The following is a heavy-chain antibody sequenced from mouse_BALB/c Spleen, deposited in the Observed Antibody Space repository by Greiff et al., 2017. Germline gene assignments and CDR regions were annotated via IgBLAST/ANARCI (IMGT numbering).Heavy chain of an antibody. CDR2: IDPANGNT. Sequence: LVESGAELVKPGASVKLSCTASGFNIKDTYMHWVKQRPEQGLEWIGRIDPANGNTKYDPKFQGKATITADTSSNTAYLQLSSLTSEDTAVYYCASYYRYDGPWFAYWGQGTLVTVSA. CDR1: GFNIKDTY. D-gene: IGHD2-14*01. V-gene: IGHV14-3*02. CDR3: ASYYRYDGPWFAY. J-gene: IGHJ3*01.